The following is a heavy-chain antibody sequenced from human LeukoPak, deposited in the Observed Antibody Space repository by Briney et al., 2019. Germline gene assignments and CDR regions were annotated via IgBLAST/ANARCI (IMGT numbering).Heavy chain of an antibody. V-gene: IGHV4-34*01. J-gene: IGHJ6*03. Sequence: SETLSLTCAVYGGSFSGYYWNWIRQPPGKGLEWIGEINHSGSTNYNPSLKSRVTISVDTSKNQFSLKLSSVTAADTAVYYCARAPPRHDYYYYYYMDVWGKGTTVTVSS. CDR2: INHSGST. CDR3: ARAPPRHDYYYYYYMDV. CDR1: GGSFSGYY.